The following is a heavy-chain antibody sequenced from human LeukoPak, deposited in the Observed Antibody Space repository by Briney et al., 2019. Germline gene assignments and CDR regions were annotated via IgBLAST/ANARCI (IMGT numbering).Heavy chain of an antibody. Sequence: SETLSLTCTVSGGSISSSSYYWGWIRQPPGKGLEWIGSIYYSGSTYYNPSLKSRVTISVDTSKNQFSLKLSSVTAADTAVYYCARGGSYSSSSLDYWGQGTLVTVSS. V-gene: IGHV4-39*01. CDR1: GGSISSSSYY. J-gene: IGHJ4*02. CDR2: IYYSGST. D-gene: IGHD6-13*01. CDR3: ARGGSYSSSSLDY.